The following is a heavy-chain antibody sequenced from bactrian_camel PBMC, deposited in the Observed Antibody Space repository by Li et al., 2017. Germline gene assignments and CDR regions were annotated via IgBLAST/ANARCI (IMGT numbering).Heavy chain of an antibody. CDR1: RYSISSCG. Sequence: HVQLVESGGGSVQAGGSLALSCAASRYSISSCGMRWYRQAPGKGREWVSSIGSDGTTTYAESVKGRFTISRDNAKNTLYLQMNSLKSEDTAVYYCMAACSRFYWGQGTQVTVS. CDR2: IGSDGTT. V-gene: IGHV3S9*01. J-gene: IGHJ4*01. CDR3: MAACSRFY. D-gene: IGHD3*01.